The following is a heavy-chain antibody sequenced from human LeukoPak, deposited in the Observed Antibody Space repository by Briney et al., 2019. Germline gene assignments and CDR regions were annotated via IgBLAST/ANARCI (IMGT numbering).Heavy chain of an antibody. D-gene: IGHD3-22*01. V-gene: IGHV3-53*01. CDR1: GFTVSSNY. Sequence: GGSLRLSCAASGFTVSSNYMSWVRQAPGKGLEWVSVIYSGGSTYYADSVKGRFTISRDNSKNTLYLQMNSLRAEDTAVYYCARDLSYYDSSGPFGYWGQGTLVTVSS. CDR3: ARDLSYYDSSGPFGY. CDR2: IYSGGST. J-gene: IGHJ4*02.